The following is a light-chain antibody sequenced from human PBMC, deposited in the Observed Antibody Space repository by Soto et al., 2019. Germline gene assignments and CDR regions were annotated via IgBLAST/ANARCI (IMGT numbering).Light chain of an antibody. J-gene: IGLJ3*02. CDR3: ETWDSNTQV. CDR2: LEGSGRY. CDR1: SGNSNYS. V-gene: IGLV4-60*02. Sequence: QAVVTQSSSASASLGSSVTLTCTLSSGNSNYSITWHQHQPGKAPRHLMRLEGSGRYNTGSQIRYRVSGSSSGADRYLTIPRIQLEDDAYYYCETWDSNTQVFGGGTKVTVL.